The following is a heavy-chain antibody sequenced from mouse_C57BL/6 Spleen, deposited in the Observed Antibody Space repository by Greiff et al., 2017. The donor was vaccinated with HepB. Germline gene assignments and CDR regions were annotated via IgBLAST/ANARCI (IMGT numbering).Heavy chain of an antibody. CDR2: INPNYGTT. V-gene: IGHV1-39*01. CDR1: GYSFTDYN. CDR3: ERGFVYYGSDWFAY. D-gene: IGHD1-1*01. J-gene: IGHJ3*01. Sequence: EVQLQQSGPELVKPGASVKISCKASGYSFTDYNMNWVKQSNGKSLEWIGVINPNYGTTSYNQKFKGKATLTVDQSSSTASMQLNSLTSEDSAVYYCERGFVYYGSDWFAYWGQGTLVTVSA.